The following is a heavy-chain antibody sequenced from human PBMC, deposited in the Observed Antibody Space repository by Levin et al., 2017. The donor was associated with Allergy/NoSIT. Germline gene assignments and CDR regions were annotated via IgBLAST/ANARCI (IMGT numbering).Heavy chain of an antibody. V-gene: IGHV3-30-3*01. J-gene: IGHJ3*02. D-gene: IGHD2-2*01. CDR1: GFTFSSYA. CDR2: ISYDGSNK. Sequence: PGGSLRLSCAASGFTFSSYAMHWVRQAPGKGLEWVAVISYDGSNKYYADSVKGRFTISRDNSKNTLYLQMNSLRAEDTAVYYCAREYQVPAAIIEAFDIWGQGTMVTVSS. CDR3: AREYQVPAAIIEAFDI.